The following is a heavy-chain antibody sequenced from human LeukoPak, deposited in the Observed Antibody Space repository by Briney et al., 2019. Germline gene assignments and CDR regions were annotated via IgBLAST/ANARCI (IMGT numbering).Heavy chain of an antibody. D-gene: IGHD3-3*01. CDR2: INHSGST. Sequence: SETLSLTCAVYGGSFSGYYWSWIRQPPGKGLEWIGEINHSGSTNYNPSLKSRVTISVDTSKNQFSLKLSSVTAADTAVYYCAGGLSTYYDFWSGYYYFDYWGQGTLVTVSS. J-gene: IGHJ4*02. CDR1: GGSFSGYY. CDR3: AGGLSTYYDFWSGYYYFDY. V-gene: IGHV4-34*01.